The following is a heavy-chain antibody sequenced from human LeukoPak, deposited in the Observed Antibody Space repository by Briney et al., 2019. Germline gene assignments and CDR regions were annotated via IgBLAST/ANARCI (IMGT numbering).Heavy chain of an antibody. CDR2: IYYSGST. D-gene: IGHD6-6*01. J-gene: IGHJ4*02. V-gene: IGHV4-59*01. CDR1: GFTFTSDA. Sequence: GSLRLSCVASGFTFTSDAMNWIRQPPGKGLEWIGYIYYSGSTNYNPSLKSRVTISVDTSKNQFSLKLSSVTAADTAVYYCAREEDSSSYFDYWGQGTLVTVSS. CDR3: AREEDSSSYFDY.